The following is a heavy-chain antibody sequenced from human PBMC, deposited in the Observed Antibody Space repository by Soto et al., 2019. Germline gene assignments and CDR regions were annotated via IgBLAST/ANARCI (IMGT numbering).Heavy chain of an antibody. Sequence: EVRLLESGGGLVQPGGSLRLSCAGSGFTFSSNAMSWVRQAPGKGLEWVSSVSGDGYASDYADSVKGRFTVSRHNSKNTLYLQMNSLRAEDTAVYYFAKRHYYGSGSFALATWGQGTLVTVSS. D-gene: IGHD3-10*01. CDR3: AKRHYYGSGSFALAT. J-gene: IGHJ4*03. CDR2: VSGDGYAS. V-gene: IGHV3-23*01. CDR1: GFTFSSNA.